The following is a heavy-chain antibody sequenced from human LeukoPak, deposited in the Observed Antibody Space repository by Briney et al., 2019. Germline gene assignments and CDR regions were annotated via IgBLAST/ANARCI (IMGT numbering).Heavy chain of an antibody. CDR2: INPNSGGT. V-gene: IGHV1-2*02. D-gene: IGHD5-18*01. CDR1: GYTFTGYY. J-gene: IGHJ3*02. CDR3: ARAMTGYSYGFDAFDI. Sequence: ASVKVSCKASGYTFTGYYMHWVRQAPGQGLEWMGWINPNSGGTNYAQKFQGRVTMTRDTSISTAYMELSRLRSDDTAVYYCARAMTGYSYGFDAFDIWGQGTMVTVSS.